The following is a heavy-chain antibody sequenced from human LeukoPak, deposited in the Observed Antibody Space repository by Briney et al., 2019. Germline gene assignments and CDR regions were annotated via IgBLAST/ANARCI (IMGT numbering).Heavy chain of an antibody. D-gene: IGHD4/OR15-4a*01. CDR3: ASAGGPNRHFAF. Sequence: PSETLSLTCTVSDGSISSSSYCWGWIRQPPGKGLEWIGSISYSGSTYYNPSLKSRVSISVDTSKNQFSLKLSSVTAADTSVYYCASAGGPNRHFAFWGQGTLVTVSS. CDR2: ISYSGST. V-gene: IGHV4-39*01. J-gene: IGHJ4*02. CDR1: DGSISSSSYC.